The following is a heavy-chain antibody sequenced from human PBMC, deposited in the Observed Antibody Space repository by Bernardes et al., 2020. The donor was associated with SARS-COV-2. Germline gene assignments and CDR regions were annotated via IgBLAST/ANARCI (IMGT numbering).Heavy chain of an antibody. V-gene: IGHV1-18*01. CDR3: ARGRLGGDY. D-gene: IGHD2-15*01. CDR1: GYTFTSYS. J-gene: IGHJ4*02. Sequence: AAVKVSCKASGYTFTSYSISWVRQAPGQGLEWMGWISTYHGNTNYAQKLQGRVTVTTDTSTSTAYMELRSLRSDDTAVYYCARGRLGGDYWGQGTLVTVSS. CDR2: ISTYHGNT.